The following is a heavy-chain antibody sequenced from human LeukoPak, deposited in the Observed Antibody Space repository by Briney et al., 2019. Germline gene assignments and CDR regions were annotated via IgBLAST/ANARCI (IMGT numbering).Heavy chain of an antibody. CDR2: IYSGGST. CDR1: GFTVSSNY. J-gene: IGHJ4*02. V-gene: IGHV3-53*01. Sequence: AGGSLRLSCAASGFTVSSNYMSWVRQAPGKGLEWVSVIYSGGSTYYADSVKGRFTISRDNAKNSLYLQMNSLRAEDTAVYYCARDFGVGPDYWGQGTLVTVSS. D-gene: IGHD3-10*01. CDR3: ARDFGVGPDY.